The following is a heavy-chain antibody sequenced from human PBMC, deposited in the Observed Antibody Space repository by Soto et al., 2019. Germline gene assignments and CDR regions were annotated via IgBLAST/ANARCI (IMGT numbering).Heavy chain of an antibody. Sequence: GGSLRLSCATSGFTFTSYWMHWVRQAPGKGLVWVSRVSADGSTTNYADSVKGRFTISRDIANNTLYLQMNSLRAEDTAVYYCARGPGVLTGYNELKAGLSHWGQGILVTVSS. CDR2: VSADGSTT. J-gene: IGHJ4*02. CDR1: GFTFTSYW. CDR3: ARGPGVLTGYNELKAGLSH. D-gene: IGHD3-9*01. V-gene: IGHV3-74*01.